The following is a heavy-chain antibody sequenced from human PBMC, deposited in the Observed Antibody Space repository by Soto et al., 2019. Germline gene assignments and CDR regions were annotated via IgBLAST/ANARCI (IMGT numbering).Heavy chain of an antibody. D-gene: IGHD3-3*01. CDR1: GGSISSYY. CDR2: IYYSGST. J-gene: IGHJ5*02. V-gene: IGHV4-59*01. Sequence: SETLSLTCTVSGGSISSYYWSWIRQPPGKGLEWIGYIYYSGSTNYNPSLKSRVTISVDTSKNQFSLKLSSVTAADTAVYYCARASGGYDFWSGYYTVEWFDPWGQGTLVTISS. CDR3: ARASGGYDFWSGYYTVEWFDP.